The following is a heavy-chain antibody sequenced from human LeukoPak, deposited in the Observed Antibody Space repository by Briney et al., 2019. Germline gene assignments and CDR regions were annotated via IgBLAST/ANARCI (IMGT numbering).Heavy chain of an antibody. CDR2: IYYSGNT. Sequence: PSETLSLTCTVSGGSISSYYWSWIRQPPGKGLEWIGYIYYSGNTDYNPSLKSRVTISVDTSKNQFSLKLSSVTAADTAVYYCARLGAPGGGSYYFDYWGQGTLVTVSS. V-gene: IGHV4-59*01. D-gene: IGHD2-15*01. CDR3: ARLGAPGGGSYYFDY. CDR1: GGSISSYY. J-gene: IGHJ4*02.